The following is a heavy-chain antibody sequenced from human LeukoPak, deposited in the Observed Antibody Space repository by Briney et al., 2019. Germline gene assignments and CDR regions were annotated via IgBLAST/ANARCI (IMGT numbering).Heavy chain of an antibody. CDR1: GYTFTGYY. D-gene: IGHD6-19*01. Sequence: GASVKVSCKASGYTFTGYYMHWVRQAPGQGLEWMGRIIPIPGIPNYAQKFQGRVTITADKSTTTVYMELSSLRSEDTAVYYCARNEAVGKYYYYAMDVWGQGTTVTVS. CDR3: ARNEAVGKYYYYAMDV. J-gene: IGHJ6*02. CDR2: IIPIPGIP. V-gene: IGHV1-69*02.